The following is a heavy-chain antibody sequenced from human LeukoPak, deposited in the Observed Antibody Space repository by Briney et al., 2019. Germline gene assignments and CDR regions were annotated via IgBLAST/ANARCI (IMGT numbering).Heavy chain of an antibody. CDR2: IYYSGST. Sequence: SETLSLTCTVSGGSISSYYWSWIRQPPGKGLEWIGYIYYSGSTNYNPSLKSRVTISVDTSKNQFSLKLSSVTAADTAVYYCARADSSGWYAAHYYFDYWGQGTLVTVCS. D-gene: IGHD6-19*01. V-gene: IGHV4-59*01. CDR3: ARADSSGWYAAHYYFDY. CDR1: GGSISSYY. J-gene: IGHJ4*02.